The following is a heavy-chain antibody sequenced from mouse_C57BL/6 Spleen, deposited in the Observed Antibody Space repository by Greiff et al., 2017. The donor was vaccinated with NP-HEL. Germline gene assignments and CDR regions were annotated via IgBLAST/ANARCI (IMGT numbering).Heavy chain of an antibody. CDR3: ARQGDSNYDY. J-gene: IGHJ2*01. V-gene: IGHV5-6*01. Sequence: EVQLVESGGDLVKPGGSLKLSCAASGFTFSSYGMSWVRQTPDKRLEWVATISIGGSYTYYPDSVKGRFTISRNNAKNTLYLQMSSLKSEDTARYYCARQGDSNYDYWGQGTTLTVSS. D-gene: IGHD2-5*01. CDR2: ISIGGSYT. CDR1: GFTFSSYG.